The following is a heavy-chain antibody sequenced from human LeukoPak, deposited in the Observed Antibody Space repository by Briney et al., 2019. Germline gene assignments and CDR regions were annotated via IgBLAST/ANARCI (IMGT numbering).Heavy chain of an antibody. J-gene: IGHJ4*02. Sequence: GGSLRLSCAASGFTFDDYAMHWVRQAPGKGLEWVSSISWNSGSIGYADSVKGRFTISRDNAKNSLYLQMNSLRAEDTALYYCAKHGRSGWYFDYWGQGTLVTVSS. CDR2: ISWNSGSI. D-gene: IGHD6-19*01. CDR3: AKHGRSGWYFDY. CDR1: GFTFDDYA. V-gene: IGHV3-9*01.